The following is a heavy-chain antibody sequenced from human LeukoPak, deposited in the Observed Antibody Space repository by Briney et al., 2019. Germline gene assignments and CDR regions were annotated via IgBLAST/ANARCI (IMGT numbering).Heavy chain of an antibody. CDR1: AFTFSSYS. V-gene: IGHV3-21*04. CDR2: ISSSGSYI. CDR3: AKDIAGYSSSYFDY. J-gene: IGHJ4*02. Sequence: GGSLRLSCAASAFTFSSYSMNWVRQAPGKGLEWVSSISSSGSYIYYADSVKGRFTVSRDNAKNSLYLQMNSLRAEDMALYYCAKDIAGYSSSYFDYWGQGTLVTVSS. D-gene: IGHD6-6*01.